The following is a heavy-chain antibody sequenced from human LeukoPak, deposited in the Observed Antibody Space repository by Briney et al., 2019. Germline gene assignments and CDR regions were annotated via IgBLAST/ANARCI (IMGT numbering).Heavy chain of an antibody. V-gene: IGHV3-23*01. CDR1: GFTFSSYA. CDR2: ISGSGGST. J-gene: IGHJ4*02. CDR3: ARALTTLTYEGY. D-gene: IGHD1-1*01. Sequence: HSGGSLGLSGAASGFTFSSYAMSWFRKAPGKGLEWVSAISGSGGSTYYADSVKGRFTISRDNSKNTLYLQMNSLRAEDTAVYYCARALTTLTYEGYWGQGTLVTVSS.